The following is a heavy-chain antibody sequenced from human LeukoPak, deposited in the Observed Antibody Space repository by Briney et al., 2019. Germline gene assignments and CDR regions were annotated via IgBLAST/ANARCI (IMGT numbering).Heavy chain of an antibody. J-gene: IGHJ3*02. V-gene: IGHV1-2*02. D-gene: IGHD3-22*01. CDR3: ARVTFYYDSDAFDI. Sequence: GASVKVSCKASGYTFTGYYMHWVRQAPGQGLEWMGWINPNSGGTNYAQKFQGRVTMTRDTSISTAYMELSRLRSDDTAVYYCARVTFYYDSDAFDIWGQGTMVTVSS. CDR1: GYTFTGYY. CDR2: INPNSGGT.